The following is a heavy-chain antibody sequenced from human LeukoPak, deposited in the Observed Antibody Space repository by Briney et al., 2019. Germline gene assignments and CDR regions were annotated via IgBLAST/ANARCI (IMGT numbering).Heavy chain of an antibody. V-gene: IGHV3-11*04. CDR3: ARGHWGLDY. J-gene: IGHJ4*02. CDR1: AFTFSDHY. CDR2: IYNGGDTI. Sequence: GGSLRLSCATSAFTFSDHYMTWIRQAPGKGLETVSYIYNGGDTIYYADSVRGRFTISRDNAESSLYLQMNSLRAEDTAVYYCARGHWGLDYWGQGTLVTVSS. D-gene: IGHD7-27*01.